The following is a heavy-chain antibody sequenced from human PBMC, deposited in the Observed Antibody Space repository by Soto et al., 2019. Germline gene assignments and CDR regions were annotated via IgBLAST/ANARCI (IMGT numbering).Heavy chain of an antibody. CDR1: GFTFSDHY. CDR2: IRKKVNSYTT. D-gene: IGHD2-21*02. J-gene: IGHJ4*02. Sequence: EVQLVESGGGLVQPGGSLRLSCAASGFTFSDHYMDWLSQAPGKGLEWVGRIRKKVNSYTTEYAASVKGRFTISRDDSKNSLYLQMNSLKTEDTAFYYCARVATAYNYDYWGQGTLVTVSS. V-gene: IGHV3-72*01. CDR3: ARVATAYNYDY.